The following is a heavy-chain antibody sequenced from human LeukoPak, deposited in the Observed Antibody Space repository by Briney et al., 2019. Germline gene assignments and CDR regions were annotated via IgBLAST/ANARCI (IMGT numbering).Heavy chain of an antibody. J-gene: IGHJ4*02. D-gene: IGHD6-19*01. V-gene: IGHV4-39*01. CDR3: ATQVAGGPLDY. CDR2: IYYTGRT. Sequence: SETLSLTCAVSGGSISSTTYYWACIRQPPGKGLEWIGSIYYTGRTHYIPSLKSRVTISLDTSKNQFSLNLSSVTAADTAVYYCATQVAGGPLDYWGQGTLVTVSS. CDR1: GGSISSTTYY.